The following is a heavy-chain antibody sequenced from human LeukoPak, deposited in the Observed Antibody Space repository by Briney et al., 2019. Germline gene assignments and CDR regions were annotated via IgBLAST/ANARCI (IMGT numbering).Heavy chain of an antibody. V-gene: IGHV3-23*01. Sequence: GGSLRLSCAASGFSFSIYWMSWVRQAPGKGLEWVSAISGSGGSTYYADSVKGRFTISRDNSKNTLYLQMNSLRAEDTAVYYCAKEEGSFRYYGSGSYNYWGQGTLVTVSS. D-gene: IGHD3-10*01. CDR2: ISGSGGST. CDR3: AKEEGSFRYYGSGSYNY. CDR1: GFSFSIYW. J-gene: IGHJ4*02.